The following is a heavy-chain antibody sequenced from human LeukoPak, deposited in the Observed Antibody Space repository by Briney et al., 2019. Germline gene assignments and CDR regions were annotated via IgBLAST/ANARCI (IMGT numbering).Heavy chain of an antibody. CDR2: INHSGST. CDR3: ARDRRGGTKMTRGFDP. CDR1: GGSFSDYY. D-gene: IGHD5-24*01. J-gene: IGHJ5*02. Sequence: SETLSLTCAVYGGSFSDYYWTWLRQPPGKGLEWIGEINHSGSTNYNPSLKSRLTISADTSKNQFSMELNSVTAADTAVYYCARDRRGGTKMTRGFDPWGQGTLVTVSA. V-gene: IGHV4-34*01.